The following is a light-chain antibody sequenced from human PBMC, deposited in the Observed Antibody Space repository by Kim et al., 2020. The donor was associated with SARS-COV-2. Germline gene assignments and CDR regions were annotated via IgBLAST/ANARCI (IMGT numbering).Light chain of an antibody. CDR3: SSYTSSLLV. CDR2: DVS. J-gene: IGLJ2*01. CDR1: SSDVGGYNY. V-gene: IGLV2-14*01. Sequence: QSALTQPASVSGSPGQSITVSCIGTSSDVGGYNYVSWYQQHPGKAPKLMIYDVSKRPSGVSSRFSGSRSGNTASLTISGLQAEDEADYYCSSYTSSLLVFGGGTQLTVL.